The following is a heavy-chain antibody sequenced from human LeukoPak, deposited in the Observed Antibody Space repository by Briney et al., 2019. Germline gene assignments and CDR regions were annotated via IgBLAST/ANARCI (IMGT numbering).Heavy chain of an antibody. CDR2: IYPGDSDT. Sequence: GASLKISCKGSGSRFTSYWIGWVRQMPGKGLEWMGIIYPGDSDTRYSPSFQGQVTISADKSISTAYLQWSSLKASDTAMYYCARQEEYYYDSSGYFPFDYWGQGTLVTVSS. V-gene: IGHV5-51*01. CDR1: GSRFTSYW. D-gene: IGHD3-22*01. J-gene: IGHJ4*02. CDR3: ARQEEYYYDSSGYFPFDY.